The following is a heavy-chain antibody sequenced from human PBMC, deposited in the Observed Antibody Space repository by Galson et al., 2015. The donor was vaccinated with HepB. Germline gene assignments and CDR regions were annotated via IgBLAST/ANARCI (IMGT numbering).Heavy chain of an antibody. CDR3: ARGYYDTSASTTEGYFDF. CDR1: GFTFSSYW. D-gene: IGHD3-22*01. J-gene: IGHJ4*02. CDR2: INSDGSGT. Sequence: SLRLSCAASGFTFSSYWMHWVRHAPGKGLVWVAGINSDGSGTSYADSVRGRFTISRDNAKNTLYLQMNSLRDEDTAVYYCARGYYDTSASTTEGYFDFWGRGTLVTVSS. V-gene: IGHV3-74*01.